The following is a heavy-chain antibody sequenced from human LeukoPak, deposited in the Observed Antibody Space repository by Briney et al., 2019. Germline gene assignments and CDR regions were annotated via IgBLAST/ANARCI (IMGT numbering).Heavy chain of an antibody. J-gene: IGHJ5*02. CDR3: VRPYCSSTTCHVLDH. CDR1: GFIFSDYY. Sequence: PGGTLRLSCAASGFIFSDYYMIWLPQAPGEGREGFSYISSSNSHINYEDYVKGRFTISRDNAKNSLYLQMNSLRAEDTAVYYCVRPYCSSTTCHVLDHWGQGTLVTVSS. D-gene: IGHD2-2*01. CDR2: ISSSNSHI. V-gene: IGHV3-11*06.